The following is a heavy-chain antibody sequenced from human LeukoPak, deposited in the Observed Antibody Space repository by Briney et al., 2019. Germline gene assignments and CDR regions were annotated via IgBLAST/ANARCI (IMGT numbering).Heavy chain of an antibody. Sequence: GESLKISCAASGFTFSSHAMSWVRQAPGKGLEWVSAIGDDVVSTYYAESVKGRFTISRDNSKNTLYLQMNSLRAEDTATYYCARDSPLLTVWGQGTLVTVSS. CDR1: GFTFSSHA. D-gene: IGHD3-9*01. CDR3: ARDSPLLTV. CDR2: IGDDVVST. J-gene: IGHJ4*02. V-gene: IGHV3-23*01.